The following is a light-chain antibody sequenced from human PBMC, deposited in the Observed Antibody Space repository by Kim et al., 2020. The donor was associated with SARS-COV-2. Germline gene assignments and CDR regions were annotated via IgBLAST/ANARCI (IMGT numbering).Light chain of an antibody. Sequence: DVVMTQSPLSLPVTLGQPASISCRSSQSLVHSDGNTYFSWFQQRPGQSPRRLIYKISDRDSGVPDRFSGSGSGTDFTLKISRVEAEDVGVYYCMQGTHWPWTLGQGTKVDNQ. V-gene: IGKV2-30*02. CDR3: MQGTHWPWT. CDR1: QSLVHSDGNTY. CDR2: KIS. J-gene: IGKJ1*01.